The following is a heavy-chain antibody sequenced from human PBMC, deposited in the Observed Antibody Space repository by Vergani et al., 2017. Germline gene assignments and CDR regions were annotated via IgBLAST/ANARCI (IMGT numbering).Heavy chain of an antibody. J-gene: IGHJ1*01. D-gene: IGHD6-13*01. Sequence: QVQLVQSGAEVKKPGASVKVSCKGSGYTFTSYDINWLRQATGQGLEWMGWMNPTSGNTGYAQKFQGRATMTMNTSISTAYMGLSSLRSEDKSVYYCAGGGSWYKYFQHWGEGTLVTVSS. V-gene: IGHV1-8*01. CDR3: AGGGSWYKYFQH. CDR2: MNPTSGNT. CDR1: GYTFTSYD.